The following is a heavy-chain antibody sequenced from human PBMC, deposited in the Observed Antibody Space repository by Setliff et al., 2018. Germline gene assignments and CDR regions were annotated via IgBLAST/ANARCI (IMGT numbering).Heavy chain of an antibody. CDR3: VKTHWDTWIRGAFDI. CDR1: GFTFGDFA. CDR2: IGGRGIST. D-gene: IGHD3-10*01. J-gene: IGHJ3*02. V-gene: IGHV3-23*01. Sequence: PGGSLRLSCAASGFTFGDFAMTWVRQAPGKGLEWVSGIGGRGISTYYADSVKGRFIISRDNVKNSLFLQMNSLRAEDTAVYYCVKTHWDTWIRGAFDIWGQGTMVTVSS.